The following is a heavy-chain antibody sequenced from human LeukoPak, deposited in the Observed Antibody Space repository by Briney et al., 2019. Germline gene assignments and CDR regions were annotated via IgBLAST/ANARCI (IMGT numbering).Heavy chain of an antibody. CDR1: GFTFSSYS. CDR3: AREGDSPHFDY. Sequence: GGSLRLSCAASGFTFSSYSMNWVRQAPGKGLEWVSYISSSSSTIYYADSVKGRFTISRDNAKNSLYLQMNSLRAEDTAVYYCAREGDSPHFDYWGQGTLVTVSS. CDR2: ISSSSSTI. D-gene: IGHD3-16*01. V-gene: IGHV3-48*01. J-gene: IGHJ4*02.